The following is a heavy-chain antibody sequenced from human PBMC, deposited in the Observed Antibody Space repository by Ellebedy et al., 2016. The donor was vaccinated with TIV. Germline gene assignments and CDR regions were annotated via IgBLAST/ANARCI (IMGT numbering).Heavy chain of an antibody. CDR2: ISGSGGST. CDR1: GFTFSGYG. Sequence: GESLKISXAASGFTFSGYGMSWVRQAPGKGLEWVSGISGSGGSTYYADSVKGRFTISRDNSKNTLYLQMNSLRAEDAAVYYCAKDGAVRGVHDAFDIWGRGTMVTVSS. CDR3: AKDGAVRGVHDAFDI. V-gene: IGHV3-23*01. J-gene: IGHJ3*02. D-gene: IGHD3-10*01.